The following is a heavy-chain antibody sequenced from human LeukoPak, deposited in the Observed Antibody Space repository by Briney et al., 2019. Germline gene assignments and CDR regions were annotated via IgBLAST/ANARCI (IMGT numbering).Heavy chain of an antibody. CDR2: INSDGSST. Sequence: GGSLRLSCAASGFTFSSYWMHWVRQAPGKGLVWVSRINSDGSSTSYADSVKGRFTISRDSAKNTLYLQMNSLRAEDTAVYYCARDLRMGYYGSGSCFDYWGQGTLVTVSS. V-gene: IGHV3-74*01. D-gene: IGHD3-10*01. CDR1: GFTFSSYW. CDR3: ARDLRMGYYGSGSCFDY. J-gene: IGHJ4*02.